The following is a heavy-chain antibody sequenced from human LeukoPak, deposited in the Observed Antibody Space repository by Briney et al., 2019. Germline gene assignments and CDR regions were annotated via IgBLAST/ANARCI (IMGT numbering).Heavy chain of an antibody. CDR1: GYTFTSYY. Sequence: ASVKVSCKASGYTFTSYYMHWVRQAPGQGLEWMGIINPSGGSTSYAQKFQGRVTMTRDMSTSTVYMELSSLRSEDTAVYYCARAQYGSYSSSWSAWFDPWGQGTLVTVSS. J-gene: IGHJ5*02. D-gene: IGHD6-13*01. CDR3: ARAQYGSYSSSWSAWFDP. CDR2: INPSGGST. V-gene: IGHV1-46*01.